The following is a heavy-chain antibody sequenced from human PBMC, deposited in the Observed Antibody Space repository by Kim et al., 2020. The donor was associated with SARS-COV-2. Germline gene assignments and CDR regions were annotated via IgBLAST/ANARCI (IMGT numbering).Heavy chain of an antibody. J-gene: IGHJ4*02. CDR2: IWYDGSNK. V-gene: IGHV3-33*01. D-gene: IGHD3-22*01. Sequence: GGSLRLSCAASGFTFSSYDMHWVRQAPGKGLEWVAVIWYDGSNKYYADSVKGRFTISRDNSKNTLYLQMNSLRAEDTAVYYCARERYDSSGYYFDYWGQGTLVTVSS. CDR3: ARERYDSSGYYFDY. CDR1: GFTFSSYD.